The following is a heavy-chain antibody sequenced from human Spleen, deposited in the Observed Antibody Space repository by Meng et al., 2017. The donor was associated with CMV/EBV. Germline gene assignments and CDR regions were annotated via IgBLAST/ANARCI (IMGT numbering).Heavy chain of an antibody. CDR2: IRYDGSDK. CDR3: ARYDFWSGTENGMDV. D-gene: IGHD3-3*01. CDR1: GFVFNGYG. V-gene: IGHV3-30*02. Sequence: GGSLRLSCAASGFVFNGYGIHWVRQAPGKGLEWVAFIRYDGSDKYYSDSVKGRFTISRDDSKNTLYLQMNSLRAEDTAVYYCARYDFWSGTENGMDVWGQGTTVTVSS. J-gene: IGHJ6*02.